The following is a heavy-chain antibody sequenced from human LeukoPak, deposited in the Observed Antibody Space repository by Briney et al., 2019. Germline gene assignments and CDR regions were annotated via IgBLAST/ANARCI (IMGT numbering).Heavy chain of an antibody. V-gene: IGHV3-33*06. CDR1: GFTFSHFG. Sequence: GGSLRLSCEASGFTFSHFGMHWVRQAPGKGLEWVAVIWSDATNEYYADSVKGRFTISRDNFKRTVSLEMNSLRAEDTAVYYWAKDAQRGFDYSNSLEYWGQGSLVIVSS. CDR3: AKDAQRGFDYSNSLEY. CDR2: IWSDATNE. J-gene: IGHJ4*02. D-gene: IGHD4-11*01.